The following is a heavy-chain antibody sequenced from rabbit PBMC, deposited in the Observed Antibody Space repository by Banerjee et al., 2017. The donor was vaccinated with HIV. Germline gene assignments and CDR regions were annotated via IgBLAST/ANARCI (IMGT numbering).Heavy chain of an antibody. D-gene: IGHD6-1*01. CDR2: IYVGSGST. J-gene: IGHJ4*01. CDR3: ARGAGYGGHGYGWYFNL. V-gene: IGHV1S40*01. CDR1: GFSFSSAYY. Sequence: QSLEESGGDLVKPGASLTLTCTASGFSFSSAYYMCWVRQAPGKGLEWIACIYVGSGSTWYASWVNGRFTISKTSSTTVTLQMTSLTVADTAIYFCARGAGYGGHGYGWYFNLWGPGTLVTVS.